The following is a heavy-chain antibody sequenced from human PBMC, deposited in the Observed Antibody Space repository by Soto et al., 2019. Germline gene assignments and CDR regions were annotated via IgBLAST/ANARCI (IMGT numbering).Heavy chain of an antibody. CDR3: AKDLIAAAATPNWFDP. V-gene: IGHV3-30*18. D-gene: IGHD6-13*01. CDR1: GFTFSSYG. CDR2: ISYDGSNK. Sequence: QPARSLRLSCAASGFTFSSYGMHCVRQAPGKGLEWVAVISYDGSNKYYADSVKGRFTISRDNSKNTLYLQMNSLRAEDTAVYYCAKDLIAAAATPNWFDPWGQGTLVTVSS. J-gene: IGHJ5*02.